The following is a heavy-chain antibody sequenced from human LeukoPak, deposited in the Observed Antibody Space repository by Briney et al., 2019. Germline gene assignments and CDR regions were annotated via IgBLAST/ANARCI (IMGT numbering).Heavy chain of an antibody. CDR1: GGSISSNNW. CDR3: ARASDILTGPLGY. D-gene: IGHD3-9*01. CDR2: IYHSGNT. Sequence: SETLSLTCAVSGGSISSNNWWSWVRQPPGKGLEWIGEIYHSGNTNYNPSLRSRVTISVDTSKNQFSLKLSSVTAADTAVYYCARASDILTGPLGYWGQGTLVTVSS. V-gene: IGHV4-4*02. J-gene: IGHJ4*02.